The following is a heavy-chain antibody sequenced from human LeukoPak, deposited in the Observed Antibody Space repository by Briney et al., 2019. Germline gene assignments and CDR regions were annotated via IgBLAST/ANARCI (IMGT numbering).Heavy chain of an antibody. D-gene: IGHD3-22*01. J-gene: IGHJ2*01. CDR3: ARVQYYYESNGPDWYFDL. V-gene: IGHV4-4*02. Sequence: YPSETLSLTCGVSGGSISSTNWWSWVRQPPGQGLEWIGEISLTGETNYNPSLKSRVTISVDTSKNQFSLKLSSVTAADTAVYYCARVQYYYESNGPDWYFDLWGRGTLVTVSS. CDR2: ISLTGET. CDR1: GGSISSTNW.